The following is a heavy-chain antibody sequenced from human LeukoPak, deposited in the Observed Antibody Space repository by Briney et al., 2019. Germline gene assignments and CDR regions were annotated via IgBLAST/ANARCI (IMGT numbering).Heavy chain of an antibody. CDR1: GFTFSNYL. CDR2: IKEDGSEK. D-gene: IGHD1-7*01. Sequence: PGGSLRLSFEASGFTFSNYLMSWVCQAPRKGLEWVANIKEDGSEKYHVDSVMGRFTISRDNAKNSLYLQVSSLRVEDTAVYYCARDKELGSQRGSSFDYWGQGTLLTVSS. CDR3: ARDKELGSQRGSSFDY. J-gene: IGHJ4*02. V-gene: IGHV3-7*01.